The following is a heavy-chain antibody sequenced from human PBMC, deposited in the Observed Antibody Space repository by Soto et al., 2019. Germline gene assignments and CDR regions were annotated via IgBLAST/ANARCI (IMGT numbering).Heavy chain of an antibody. D-gene: IGHD1-1*01. J-gene: IGHJ6*02. CDR1: GGTFSSYA. V-gene: IGHV1-69*13. CDR2: ITPIFGTA. CDR3: ARDGDWKYYYGMDV. Sequence: SVKVSCKASGGTFSSYAISWVRQAPGQGLEWMGGITPIFGTANYAQKFQGRVTITADESTSTAYMELSSLRSEDTAVYYCARDGDWKYYYGMDVWRQGTTVTVPS.